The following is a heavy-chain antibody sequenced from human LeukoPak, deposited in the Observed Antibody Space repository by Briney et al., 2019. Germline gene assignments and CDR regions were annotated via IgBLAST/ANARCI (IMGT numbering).Heavy chain of an antibody. CDR1: GRSFSGYY. J-gene: IGHJ4*02. CDR2: INHSGST. CDR3: ARGPPSLRCLEWRFVY. D-gene: IGHD3-3*01. V-gene: IGHV4-34*01. Sequence: LSETLSHTCAVYGRSFSGYYWSTIRQPPGKGLEWFGEINHSGSTNYNPSLKSRVTISVDTSKNQFSLKLSSVTAADTAVYYCARGPPSLRCLEWRFVYWGQGTLVTVS.